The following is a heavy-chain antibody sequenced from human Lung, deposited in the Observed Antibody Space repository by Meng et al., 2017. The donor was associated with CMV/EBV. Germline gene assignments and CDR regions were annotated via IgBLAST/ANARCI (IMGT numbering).Heavy chain of an antibody. CDR2: IHDIGTT. D-gene: IGHD2-8*01. Sequence: LXXAVSGGSIGTGDFYWTWIRQPPGRGLEWIGYIHDIGTTYYNPSLKSRLTISKDTSKNQFSLILASVTAADTAVYFCARGYCTDGECYRQGDAVDPLGQRALVTVSS. CDR1: GGSIGTGDFY. CDR3: ARGYCTDGECYRQGDAVDP. J-gene: IGHJ5*02. V-gene: IGHV4-30-4*08.